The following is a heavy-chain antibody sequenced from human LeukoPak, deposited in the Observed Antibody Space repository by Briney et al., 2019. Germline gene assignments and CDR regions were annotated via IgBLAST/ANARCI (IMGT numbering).Heavy chain of an antibody. D-gene: IGHD6-19*01. CDR3: ARAVGYSSGWGFDY. CDR1: GFTFSSYA. J-gene: IGHJ4*02. V-gene: IGHV3-23*01. Sequence: GGSLRLSCAASGFTFSSYAMSWVRQAPGKGLEWVSAISGSGGSTYYADSVKGRFTISRDNSKDTLYLQMNSLRAEDTAVYYCARAVGYSSGWGFDYWGQGTLVTVSS. CDR2: ISGSGGST.